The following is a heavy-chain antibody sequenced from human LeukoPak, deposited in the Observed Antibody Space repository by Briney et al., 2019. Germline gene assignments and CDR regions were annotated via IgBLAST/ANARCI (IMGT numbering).Heavy chain of an antibody. V-gene: IGHV1-2*02. CDR3: ARGWYDFWSGYYRDAFDI. J-gene: IGHJ3*02. CDR2: INPNSGGT. CDR1: GYTFTGYY. Sequence: ASVKVSFKASGYTFTGYYMHWVRQAPGQGLEWMGWINPNSGGTNYAQKFQGRVTMTRDTSISTAYMELSRLRSDDTAVYYCARGWYDFWSGYYRDAFDIWGQGTMVTVSS. D-gene: IGHD3-3*01.